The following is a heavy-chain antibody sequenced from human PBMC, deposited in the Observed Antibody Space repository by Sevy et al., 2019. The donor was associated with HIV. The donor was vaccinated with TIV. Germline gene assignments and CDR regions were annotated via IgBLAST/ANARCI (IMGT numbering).Heavy chain of an antibody. V-gene: IGHV4-34*01. CDR1: GGSFSGYY. D-gene: IGHD2-2*02. CDR3: PRVLSGIVVVPAAIRPGIRANWFDP. J-gene: IGHJ5*02. Sequence: WETLSLTCAVYGGSFSGYYWSWIRQPPGKGLEWIGEIDHSGSTNYNPSLKSRVTISVDTSKNQFSLKLSSVTAADTAVYYWPRVLSGIVVVPAAIRPGIRANWFDPWGQGTLVTVSS. CDR2: IDHSGST.